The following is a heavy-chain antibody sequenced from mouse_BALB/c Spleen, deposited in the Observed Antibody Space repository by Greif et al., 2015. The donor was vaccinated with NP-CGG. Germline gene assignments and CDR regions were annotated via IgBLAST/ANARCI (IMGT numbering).Heavy chain of an antibody. Sequence: QVQLQQSGAELVRPGTSVKVSCKASGYAFTNYLIEWVKQRPGQGLEWIGVINPGSGGTNYNEKFKGKATLTADKSSSTAYMQLSSLTSDDSAVYFCASYYYGSSYYFDYWGQGTTLTVSS. V-gene: IGHV1-54*01. CDR2: INPGSGGT. CDR3: ASYYYGSSYYFDY. D-gene: IGHD1-1*01. J-gene: IGHJ2*01. CDR1: GYAFTNYL.